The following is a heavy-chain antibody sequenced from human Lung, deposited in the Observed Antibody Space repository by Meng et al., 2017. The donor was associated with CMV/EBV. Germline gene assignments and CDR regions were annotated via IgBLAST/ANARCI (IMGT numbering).Heavy chain of an antibody. CDR3: ARKRGYFFDY. J-gene: IGHJ4*01. V-gene: IGHV5-51*01. CDR1: AYTFSTYW. Sequence: ESLKISCKGSAYTFSTYWLGWVRQLPGRGLEWMGLIYPADSNTTYSPSFRGHVTISADKSISTAYLQWIGLRASDTAIYYCARKRGYFFDYWGPGTPVTVSS. CDR2: IYPADSNT. D-gene: IGHD3-10*01.